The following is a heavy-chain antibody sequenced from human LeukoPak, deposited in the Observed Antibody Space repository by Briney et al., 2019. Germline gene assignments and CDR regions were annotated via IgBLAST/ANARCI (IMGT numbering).Heavy chain of an antibody. V-gene: IGHV4-59*12. CDR1: GGSIDNYY. CDR2: ISHSGST. J-gene: IGHJ4*02. Sequence: PSETLSLTCTVSGGSIDNYYWSWIRQPPGKGLEWIGYISHSGSTYYTASLKSRVTISVDRSKNQFSLKLSSVTAADTAVYYCARDLGYCSSTSCRYFDYWGQGTLVTVSS. CDR3: ARDLGYCSSTSCRYFDY. D-gene: IGHD2-2*01.